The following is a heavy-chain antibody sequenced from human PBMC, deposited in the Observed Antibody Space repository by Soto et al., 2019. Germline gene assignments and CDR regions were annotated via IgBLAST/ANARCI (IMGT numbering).Heavy chain of an antibody. J-gene: IGHJ4*02. CDR3: AKAATNYYDSSGYYVSRPCYFDY. CDR2: ISGTGITI. CDR1: GFTFSSYS. Sequence: GGSLRLSCAASGFTFSSYSINWVRQAPGKGLEWISYISGTGITIFYADSVKGRFTISRDNSKNTLYLQMNSLRAEDTAVYYCAKAATNYYDSSGYYVSRPCYFDYWGQGTLVTVSS. D-gene: IGHD3-22*01. V-gene: IGHV3-48*01.